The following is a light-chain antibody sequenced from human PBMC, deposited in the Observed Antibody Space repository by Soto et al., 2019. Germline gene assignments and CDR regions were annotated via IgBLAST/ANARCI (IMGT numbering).Light chain of an antibody. CDR3: QKYDNLPCT. J-gene: IGKJ2*02. CDR1: QSLSTDD. Sequence: EIVLTQSPGTLSLSPGETATLSCRASQSLSTDDFAWYQQKPGQAPRLLIYSTSRRISGVPDRFSASGFGTDFTLTISRLEPEDFAVYYCQKYDNLPCTFGQGTKLGIK. CDR2: STS. V-gene: IGKV3-20*01.